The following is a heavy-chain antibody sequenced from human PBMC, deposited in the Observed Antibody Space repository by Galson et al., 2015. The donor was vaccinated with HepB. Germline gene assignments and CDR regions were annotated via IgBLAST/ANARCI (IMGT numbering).Heavy chain of an antibody. D-gene: IGHD3-10*01. J-gene: IGHJ3*02. CDR3: ATLKRSGSGYDAFDI. V-gene: IGHV1-24*01. CDR2: FDPEDGET. CDR1: GYTLTKLS. Sequence: SVKVSCKVSGYTLTKLSMHWVRQAPGKGLEWMGGFDPEDGETTYAQKFQGRVTMTEDTSTETAYMELSSLRSEDTAVYYCATLKRSGSGYDAFDIWGQGTMVTVSS.